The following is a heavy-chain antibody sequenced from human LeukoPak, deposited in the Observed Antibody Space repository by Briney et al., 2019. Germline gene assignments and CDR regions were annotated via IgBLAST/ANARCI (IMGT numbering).Heavy chain of an antibody. CDR3: ATSHDSSGND. J-gene: IGHJ4*02. CDR1: GFTFSSYW. D-gene: IGHD3-22*01. Sequence: GGSLRLSCAASGFTFSSYWMHWVRQAPGKGLVWVSHINSDGSSTNYADSVKGRFTISRDNAKNTLYLQMNSLRAEDTAVYYCATSHDSSGNDWGQGTLVTVSS. V-gene: IGHV3-74*01. CDR2: INSDGSST.